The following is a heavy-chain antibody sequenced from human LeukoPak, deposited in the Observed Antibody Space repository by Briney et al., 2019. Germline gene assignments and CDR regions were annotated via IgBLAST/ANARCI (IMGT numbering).Heavy chain of an antibody. CDR2: ISGYNDNT. CDR3: ASEYYYDSSCYYAYNY. V-gene: IGHV1-18*01. J-gene: IGHJ4*02. D-gene: IGHD3-22*01. CDR1: GYTFTNYG. Sequence: EASVKVSCKGSGYTFTNYGISWVRQAPGQGLEWMGCISGYNDNTNYAQKFQGRLTVTTVTSTSTNYMELSRLRSDNTAVYYCASEYYYDSSCYYAYNYWGQGTLVTVSS.